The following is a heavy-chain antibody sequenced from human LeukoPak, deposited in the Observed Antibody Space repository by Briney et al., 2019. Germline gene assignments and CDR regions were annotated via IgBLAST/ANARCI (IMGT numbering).Heavy chain of an antibody. J-gene: IGHJ4*02. CDR3: ANDAGPKGNPFFDF. CDR2: ISSSSSTI. V-gene: IGHV3-48*01. CDR1: GFTFSSYS. Sequence: GGSLRLSCAASGFTFSSYSMNWVRQAPGKGLEWVSYISSSSSTIYYADSVKGRFTISRDNAKKTVYLQMNSLTVEDTALYFCANDAGPKGNPFFDFWGQGTLVTVSS. D-gene: IGHD2-2*01.